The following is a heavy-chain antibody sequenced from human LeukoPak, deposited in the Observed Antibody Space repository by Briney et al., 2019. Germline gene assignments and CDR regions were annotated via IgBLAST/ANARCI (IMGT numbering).Heavy chain of an antibody. V-gene: IGHV3-7*01. D-gene: IGHD6-13*01. J-gene: IGHJ4*02. CDR1: GFTFSGYW. CDR3: ARDLSRYSSTWSSPYFDY. CDR2: IKQDGSER. Sequence: PGGSLRLSCAASGFTFSGYWMSWVRQAPGKGLEWVANIKQDGSERYYVDSVRGRFTISRDNAKNSLYLQMNSLRAEDTAVYFCARDLSRYSSTWSSPYFDYWGQGTLVTVSS.